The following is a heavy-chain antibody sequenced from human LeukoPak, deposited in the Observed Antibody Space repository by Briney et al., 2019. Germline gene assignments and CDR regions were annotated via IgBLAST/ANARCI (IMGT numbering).Heavy chain of an antibody. D-gene: IGHD6-13*01. CDR2: ISGSGGST. CDR3: AKGLTLLAAAGPFDY. V-gene: IGHV3-23*01. CDR1: GFTFSSYA. Sequence: GGSLRLSCAASGFTFSSYAMSWVRQAPGKGLEWVSAISGSGGSTYYVDSVKGRFTISRDNSKNTLYLQTNSLRAEDTAVYYCAKGLTLLAAAGPFDYWGQGTLVTVSS. J-gene: IGHJ4*02.